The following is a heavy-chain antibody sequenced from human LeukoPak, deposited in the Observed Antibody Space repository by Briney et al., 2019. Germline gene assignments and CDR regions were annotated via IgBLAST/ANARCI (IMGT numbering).Heavy chain of an antibody. CDR1: VYTFTRYY. CDR3: ARGCYDILTGYSYSVSY. Sequence: ASENVSCKACVYTFTRYYMHWVPQAPAQGLEGMGWINLNSCGTNYAQKFHGRVTMTRDTSISTAYMELSRMRSDDTAVYYCARGCYDILTGYSYSVSYWGQGTLVTVSS. D-gene: IGHD3-9*01. V-gene: IGHV1-2*02. J-gene: IGHJ4*02. CDR2: INLNSCGT.